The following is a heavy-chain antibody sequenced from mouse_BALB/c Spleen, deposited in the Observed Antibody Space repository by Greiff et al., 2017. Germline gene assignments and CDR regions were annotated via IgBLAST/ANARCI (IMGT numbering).Heavy chain of an antibody. Sequence: QVQLKQPGAELVRPGASVKLSCKASGYTFTSYWINWVKQRPGQGLEWIGNIYPSDSYTNYNQKFKDKATLTVDKSSSTAYMQLSSPTSEDSAVYYCTRTYYYGSSYGFAYWGQGTLVTVSA. V-gene: IGHV1-69*02. CDR1: GYTFTSYW. D-gene: IGHD1-1*01. CDR2: IYPSDSYT. J-gene: IGHJ3*01. CDR3: TRTYYYGSSYGFAY.